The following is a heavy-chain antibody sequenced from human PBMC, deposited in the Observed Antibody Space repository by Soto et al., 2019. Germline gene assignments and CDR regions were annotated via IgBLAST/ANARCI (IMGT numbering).Heavy chain of an antibody. Sequence: PSETLSLTCAVSGGSISSGGYSWSWIRQPPGKGLEWIGYIYHSGSTNYNPSLRSRVTISVDTSKNQFSLRLSSVTAADTAVYYCARDSGYGDPFDYWGQGTLVTVS. CDR1: GGSISSGGYS. CDR2: IYHSGST. J-gene: IGHJ4*02. CDR3: ARDSGYGDPFDY. V-gene: IGHV4-61*08. D-gene: IGHD4-17*01.